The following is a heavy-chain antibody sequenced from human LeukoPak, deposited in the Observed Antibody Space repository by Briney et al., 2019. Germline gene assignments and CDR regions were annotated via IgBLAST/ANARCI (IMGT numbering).Heavy chain of an antibody. CDR1: GFTFSSYA. CDR3: AKACRGPYYYYGMDV. Sequence: GGSLRLSCAAPGFTFSSYAMSWVRQAPGKGLEWVSAISGSGGSTYYADSVKGRFTISRDNSKNTLYLQMNSLRAEDTAVYYCAKACRGPYYYYGMDVWGQGTTVTVSS. CDR2: ISGSGGST. V-gene: IGHV3-23*01. J-gene: IGHJ6*02.